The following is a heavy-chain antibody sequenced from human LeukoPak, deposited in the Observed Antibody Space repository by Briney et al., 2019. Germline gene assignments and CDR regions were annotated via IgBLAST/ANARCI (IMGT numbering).Heavy chain of an antibody. CDR3: ASGERLTTVINYFDY. V-gene: IGHV1-2*02. J-gene: IGHJ4*02. Sequence: ASVKVSCKASGYTFTGYYMHWVRQAPGQGLVWMGWINPSSGGTNYAQKFQGRVTMTRDTSISTAYMELSRLRSDDTAVYYCASGERLTTVINYFDYWGQGTLVTVSS. CDR2: INPSSGGT. CDR1: GYTFTGYY. D-gene: IGHD4-17*01.